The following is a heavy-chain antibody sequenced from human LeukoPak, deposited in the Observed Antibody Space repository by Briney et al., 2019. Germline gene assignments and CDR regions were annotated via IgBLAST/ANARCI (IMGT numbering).Heavy chain of an antibody. V-gene: IGHV1-69*13. J-gene: IGHJ3*02. CDR3: ARGTPRPSHIVVVPAAIGCDAFDI. CDR1: GGTFSSYA. Sequence: ASVKVSCKASGGTFSSYAISWVRQAPGQGLEWMGGIIPIFGTANYAQKFQGRVTITADESTSIAYMELSSLRSEDTAVYYCARGTPRPSHIVVVPAAIGCDAFDIWGQGTMVTVSS. CDR2: IIPIFGTA. D-gene: IGHD2-2*02.